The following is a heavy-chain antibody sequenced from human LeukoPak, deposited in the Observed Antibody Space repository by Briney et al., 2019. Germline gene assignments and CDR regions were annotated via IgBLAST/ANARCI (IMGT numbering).Heavy chain of an antibody. CDR1: GFTFSSYW. CDR2: IKQDGSEK. D-gene: IGHD3-22*01. V-gene: IGHV3-7*01. Sequence: PGGSLRLSCAASGFTFSSYWMSWVRQAPGKGLEWVANIKQDGSEKYCVDSVKGRFTISRDNAKNSLYLQMNSLRAEDTAVYYCARAISYYDSSGYCSYYYMDVWGKGTTVTVSS. J-gene: IGHJ6*03. CDR3: ARAISYYDSSGYCSYYYMDV.